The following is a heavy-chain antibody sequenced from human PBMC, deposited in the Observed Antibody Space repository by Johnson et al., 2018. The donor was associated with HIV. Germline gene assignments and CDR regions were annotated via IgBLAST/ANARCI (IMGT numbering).Heavy chain of an antibody. V-gene: IGHV3-64*01. CDR3: ARGGGLLDAFDI. CDR2: ISSNGGST. J-gene: IGHJ3*02. Sequence: MQLVESGGGLVQPGGSLRLSCAASGFTFSSYAMHWVRQAPGKGLEYVSAISSNGGSTYYANSVKGRFTISRDNSKNTLYLQMGSLRAEDMAVYYCARGGGLLDAFDIWGQGTMVTVSS. CDR1: GFTFSSYA. D-gene: IGHD1-26*01.